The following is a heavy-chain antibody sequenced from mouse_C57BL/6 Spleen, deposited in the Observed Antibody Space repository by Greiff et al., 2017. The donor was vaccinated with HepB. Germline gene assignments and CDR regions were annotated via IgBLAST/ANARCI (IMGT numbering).Heavy chain of an antibody. CDR3: ARVGWLLKADAMDY. V-gene: IGHV1-18*01. Sequence: EVKLQQSGPELVKPGASVKIPCKASGYTFTDYNMDWVKQSHGKSLEWIGDINPNNGGTIYNQKFKGKATVTVDKSSSTAYLELRSLTSEDTAVYYDARVGWLLKADAMDYWGQGTSVTVSS. CDR1: GYTFTDYN. D-gene: IGHD2-3*01. CDR2: INPNNGGT. J-gene: IGHJ4*01.